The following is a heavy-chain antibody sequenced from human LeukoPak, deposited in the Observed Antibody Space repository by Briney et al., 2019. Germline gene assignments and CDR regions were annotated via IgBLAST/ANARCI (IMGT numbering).Heavy chain of an antibody. V-gene: IGHV3-7*01. D-gene: IGHD6-19*01. CDR3: ARLEQWLTPY. J-gene: IGHJ4*02. CDR1: GFTFSNYW. Sequence: PGGSLRLSCAVSGFTFSNYWMSWVRQAPGKGLEWVANIKQDGSEKYYVDSVKGRFTISRDNAKNSLYLQMNSLRVEDTAVYYCARLEQWLTPYWGRGTLVTVSS. CDR2: IKQDGSEK.